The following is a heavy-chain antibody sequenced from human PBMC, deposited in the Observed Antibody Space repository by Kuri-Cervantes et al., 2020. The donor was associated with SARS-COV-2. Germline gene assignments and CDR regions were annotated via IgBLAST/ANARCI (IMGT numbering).Heavy chain of an antibody. J-gene: IGHJ6*03. CDR1: GYTFTSYG. Sequence: ASVKVSCKASGYTFTSYGISWVRQAPGQGLEWIGWISAYNGNTNYAQKLQGRVTMTTDTSTSTAYMELRSLRSDDTAVYYCARGITMVRGVIRFDYYLYYMDVWAKGPT. V-gene: IGHV1-18*01. D-gene: IGHD3-10*01. CDR2: ISAYNGNT. CDR3: ARGITMVRGVIRFDYYLYYMDV.